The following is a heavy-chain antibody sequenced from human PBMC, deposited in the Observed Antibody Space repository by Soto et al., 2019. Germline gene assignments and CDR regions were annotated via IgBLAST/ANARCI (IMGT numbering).Heavy chain of an antibody. CDR3: ARLVAGSPNYYYYGMDV. J-gene: IGHJ6*02. V-gene: IGHV4-61*01. D-gene: IGHD6-19*01. CDR2: IYYSGST. Sequence: SGTLSLTCTVSGGSVSSGSYYWSWIRQPPWKGLEWIGYIYYSGSTNYNPSLKSRVTISVDTSKNQFSLKLSSVTAADTAVYYCARLVAGSPNYYYYGMDVWGQGTTVTVSS. CDR1: GGSVSSGSYY.